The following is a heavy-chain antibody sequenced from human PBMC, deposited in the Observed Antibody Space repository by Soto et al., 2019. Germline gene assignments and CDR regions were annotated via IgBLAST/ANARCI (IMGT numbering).Heavy chain of an antibody. CDR3: ARMATSGTLNWFDP. Sequence: GASVKVSCKASGYAFSNNDISWVRQSTGQGLEWMGWMNPNSGNGGYAQKFQGRVTMTRDTSTSTAYMELSSLASDDTAIYYCARMATSGTLNWFDPWGQGTLVIVSS. CDR1: GYAFSNND. J-gene: IGHJ5*02. V-gene: IGHV1-8*01. CDR2: MNPNSGNG.